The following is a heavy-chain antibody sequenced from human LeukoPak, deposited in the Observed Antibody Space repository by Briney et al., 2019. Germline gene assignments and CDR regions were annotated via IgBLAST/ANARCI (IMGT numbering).Heavy chain of an antibody. V-gene: IGHV1-69*06. CDR1: GGTFSSYA. D-gene: IGHD3-10*01. Sequence: SVKVSCKASGGTFSSYAISWVRQAPGQGLERMGGIIPIFGTANYAQKFQGRVTITADKSTSTAYMELSSLRSEDTAVYYCARDTMVRGVHYYYYYGMDVWGKGTTVTVSS. CDR2: IIPIFGTA. J-gene: IGHJ6*04. CDR3: ARDTMVRGVHYYYYYGMDV.